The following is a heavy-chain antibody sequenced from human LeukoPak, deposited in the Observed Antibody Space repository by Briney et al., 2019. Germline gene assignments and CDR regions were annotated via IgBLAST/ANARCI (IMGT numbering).Heavy chain of an antibody. Sequence: PSETLSLTCTVSGGSISSGNYYWSWIRKPAGKGLEWIGRIYTSGSTNYNPPLKSRVTISVDTSKNQFSLKLSSVTAADTAVYYCAGYDVWGSYRAFDYWGQGTLVTVSS. CDR3: AGYDVWGSYRAFDY. D-gene: IGHD3-16*02. CDR2: IYTSGST. J-gene: IGHJ4*02. CDR1: GGSISSGNYY. V-gene: IGHV4-61*02.